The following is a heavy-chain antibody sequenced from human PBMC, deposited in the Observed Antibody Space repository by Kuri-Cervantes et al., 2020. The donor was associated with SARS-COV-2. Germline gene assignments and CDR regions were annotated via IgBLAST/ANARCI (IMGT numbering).Heavy chain of an antibody. D-gene: IGHD5-18*01. CDR3: ARLGGYRSGYNWLDP. Sequence: GSLRLSCAVYGGSLSGSYLSWIRQSPGKRLEWIGEVNHNGGANYNPSLRSRVTIPVDPSMAQFSLNLISVTAADTAVYYCARLGGYRSGYNWLDPWGQGTLVTVSS. CDR1: GGSLSGSY. J-gene: IGHJ5*02. V-gene: IGHV4-34*01. CDR2: VNHNGGA.